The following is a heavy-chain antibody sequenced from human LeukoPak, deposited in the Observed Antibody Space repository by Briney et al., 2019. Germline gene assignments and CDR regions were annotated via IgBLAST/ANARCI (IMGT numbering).Heavy chain of an antibody. CDR1: GFTLGSYW. Sequence: GGSLRLSVEACGFTLGSYWMHWVRQAPGKGLVWVSRINSDGSSTSYADSVKGRFTISRDNAKNTLYLQMNSLRAEDTAVYYCARTADGDSSGYADPFDYWGQGTLVTVSS. D-gene: IGHD3-22*01. J-gene: IGHJ4*02. CDR2: INSDGSST. V-gene: IGHV3-74*01. CDR3: ARTADGDSSGYADPFDY.